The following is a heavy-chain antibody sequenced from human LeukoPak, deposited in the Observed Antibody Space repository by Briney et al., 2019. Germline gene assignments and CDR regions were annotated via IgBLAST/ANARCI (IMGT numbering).Heavy chain of an antibody. CDR3: AKGAWAADGPMGNNFAS. CDR2: ISSSGDDT. V-gene: IGHV3-23*01. J-gene: IGHJ4*02. Sequence: GGSLRLSCAVSGFTFSEFGMSWVRQAPAKGLEWVSTISSSGDDTNYADSVKGRFTISRDNSKNTLSLQMDSLRTEDTSIYYCAKGAWAADGPMGNNFASWGQGTLVIVSS. CDR1: GFTFSEFG. D-gene: IGHD6-13*01.